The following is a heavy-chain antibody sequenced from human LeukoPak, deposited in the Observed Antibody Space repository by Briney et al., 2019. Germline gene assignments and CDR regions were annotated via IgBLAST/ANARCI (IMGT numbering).Heavy chain of an antibody. Sequence: GESLRISCTGSGYIFTSYWISWVRQMPGKGLEWMGRIDPSDSYTNYSPAFQGHVTISADKPISTAHLQWSSLQASDTAMYYCATSSTPIVVGDYWGQGTLVTVSS. CDR3: ATSSTPIVVGDY. D-gene: IGHD2-15*01. J-gene: IGHJ4*02. V-gene: IGHV5-10-1*01. CDR2: IDPSDSYT. CDR1: GYIFTSYW.